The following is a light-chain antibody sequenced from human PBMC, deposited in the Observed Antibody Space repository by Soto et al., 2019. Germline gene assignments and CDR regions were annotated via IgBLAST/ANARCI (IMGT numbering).Light chain of an antibody. CDR1: HDITNY. V-gene: IGKV1-16*01. J-gene: IGKJ2*01. CDR3: QQYKSYPYT. Sequence: DTQMTQTPSSLSGSVGDRVTITCRASHDITNYLAWFQQKPGKAPKSLIYATSTLQSGVPSRFSGSGFGADFTLTIDSLQPEDFATYYCQQYKSYPYTFGQGTKLEIK. CDR2: ATS.